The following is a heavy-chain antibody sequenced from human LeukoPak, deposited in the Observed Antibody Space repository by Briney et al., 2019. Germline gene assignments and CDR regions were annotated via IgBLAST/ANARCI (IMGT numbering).Heavy chain of an antibody. J-gene: IGHJ3*02. Sequence: ASVKVSCKASGFTFSSYCISWVRQAPGQGLEWMGWISTYNGETKYAQKVQGRVTMTTDTSTTTAYMELRSLRSDDTAVYYCARDWYYDILTCSFDTFDIWGQGTMVAVSS. D-gene: IGHD3-9*01. CDR2: ISTYNGET. CDR3: ARDWYYDILTCSFDTFDI. V-gene: IGHV1-18*01. CDR1: GFTFSSYC.